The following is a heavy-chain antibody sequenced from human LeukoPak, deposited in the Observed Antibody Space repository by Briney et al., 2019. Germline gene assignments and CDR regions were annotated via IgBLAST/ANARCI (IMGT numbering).Heavy chain of an antibody. CDR3: AKSGYSTNWFDP. Sequence: GGSLRLSCAASGFTFDDFAMSWVRQAPGKGLEWVSGISWNSGSIGYADSVKGRFTISRDNAKNSLYLQMNSLRAEDTALYYCAKSGYSTNWFDPWGQGTLVTVSS. CDR2: ISWNSGSI. V-gene: IGHV3-9*01. D-gene: IGHD6-13*01. J-gene: IGHJ5*02. CDR1: GFTFDDFA.